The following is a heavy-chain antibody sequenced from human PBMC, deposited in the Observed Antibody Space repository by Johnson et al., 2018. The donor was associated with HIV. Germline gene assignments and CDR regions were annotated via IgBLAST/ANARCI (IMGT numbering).Heavy chain of an antibody. CDR1: GFTFDDYT. CDR3: AKETKSKAFDI. Sequence: VESGGVVVQPGGSLRLSCAASGFTFDDYTMHWVRQAPGKGLEWVSLISWDGGSTYYADSVKGLFAISRDNSKNSLYLQMNSLRTEDTALYYCAKETKSKAFDIWGQGTMVTVSS. D-gene: IGHD1-7*01. CDR2: ISWDGGST. J-gene: IGHJ3*02. V-gene: IGHV3-43*01.